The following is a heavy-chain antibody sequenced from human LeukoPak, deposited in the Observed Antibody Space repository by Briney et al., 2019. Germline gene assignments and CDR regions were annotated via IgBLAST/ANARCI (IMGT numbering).Heavy chain of an antibody. V-gene: IGHV1-2*02. CDR1: VYTFTGYY. CDR2: INPNSGGT. J-gene: IGHJ4*02. CDR3: ARYGGGANFVY. D-gene: IGHD4/OR15-4a*01. Sequence: ASVKVSCKTSVYTFTGYYMHWMRQAPGQGLEWMGWINPNSGGTNYAQKFQGRVTMTRDTSISTAYMELSRLRSDDTAVYYCARYGGGANFVYWGQGTLVTVSS.